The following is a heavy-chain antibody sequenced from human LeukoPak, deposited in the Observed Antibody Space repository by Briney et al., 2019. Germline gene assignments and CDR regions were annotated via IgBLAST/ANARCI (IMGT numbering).Heavy chain of an antibody. Sequence: PSETLSLTCTVSGGSINNYYWSWIRQPPGKGLEWIGYSFYSGSTDYNPSLKSRVTISVDTSKDQFSLNLSSVTAADTAVYYCARGQRGFPYWGQGTAVTVSS. D-gene: IGHD6-25*01. J-gene: IGHJ4*02. CDR2: SFYSGST. CDR1: GGSINNYY. V-gene: IGHV4-59*01. CDR3: ARGQRGFPY.